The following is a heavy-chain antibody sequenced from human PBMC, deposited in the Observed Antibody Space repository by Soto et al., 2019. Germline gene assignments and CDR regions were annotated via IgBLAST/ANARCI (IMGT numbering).Heavy chain of an antibody. CDR1: GFTFSSYG. CDR2: ISYDGSNK. CDR3: ARGSGSSGYYSTFDY. D-gene: IGHD3-22*01. J-gene: IGHJ4*02. Sequence: GGSLRLSCAASGFTFSSYGMHWVRQAPGKGLEWVAVISYDGSNKYYADSVKGRFTISRDNSKNTLYLQMNTLRAEDTAVYYCARGSGSSGYYSTFDYWGLGTQVTV. V-gene: IGHV3-30*03.